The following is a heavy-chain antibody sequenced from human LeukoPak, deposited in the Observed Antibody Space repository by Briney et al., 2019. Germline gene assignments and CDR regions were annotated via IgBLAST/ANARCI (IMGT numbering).Heavy chain of an antibody. CDR2: ISSSSSTI. CDR3: ARDGSGWTFDY. V-gene: IGHV3-48*01. J-gene: IGHJ4*02. CDR1: GFTFSSYS. D-gene: IGHD6-19*01. Sequence: PGGSLRLSCAASGFTFSSYSMNWVRQAPGKGLEWVSYISSSSSTIYYADSVKGRFTISRDNAKNSLYLQMNSLRAEDTAVYYCARDGSGWTFDYWGQGTLVTVSS.